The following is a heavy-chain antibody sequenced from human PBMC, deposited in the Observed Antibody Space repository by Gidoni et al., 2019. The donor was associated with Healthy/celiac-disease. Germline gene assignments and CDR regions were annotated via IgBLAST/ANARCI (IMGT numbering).Heavy chain of an antibody. CDR1: GGTFSSYA. V-gene: IGHV1-69*06. Sequence: QLQLVQSGAAVKQPGSSVTVSCKASGGTFSSYAIRWVRQAPGQGLEWMGGIIPIFGTANDAQKFQGRVTITADKSTSTAYMELSSLRSEDTAVYYWARARIVVVPAATLYGMDVWGQGTTVTVSS. D-gene: IGHD2-2*01. J-gene: IGHJ6*02. CDR2: IIPIFGTA. CDR3: ARARIVVVPAATLYGMDV.